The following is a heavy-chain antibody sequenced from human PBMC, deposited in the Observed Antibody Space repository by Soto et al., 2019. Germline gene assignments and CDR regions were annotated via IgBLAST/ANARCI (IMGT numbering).Heavy chain of an antibody. Sequence: QVQLQESGPGLVKTSQTLSLTCTVSGGSISSGGYYWSWIRQHPGKGLEWIGYIYYSGSTYFNPSLTSRVTISVDTSKTQFSLKMSSVTAADTAVYYCARSYTTTAEANWFDPWGQGTQVTVSS. V-gene: IGHV4-31*03. CDR3: ARSYTTTAEANWFDP. J-gene: IGHJ5*02. CDR1: GGSISSGGYY. D-gene: IGHD1-1*01. CDR2: IYYSGST.